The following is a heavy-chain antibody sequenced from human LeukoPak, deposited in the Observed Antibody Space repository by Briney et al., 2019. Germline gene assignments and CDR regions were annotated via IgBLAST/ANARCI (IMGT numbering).Heavy chain of an antibody. CDR1: GFTFSSYD. J-gene: IGHJ4*02. CDR3: ARGNRAETYYYGSGTDY. V-gene: IGHV3-23*01. CDR2: ISGSGGST. Sequence: GGSLRLSCAASGFTFSSYDMSWVRQAPGEGLEWVSAISGSGGSTYYADSVKGRFTISRDNSKNTLYLQMNSLRAEDTAVYYCARGNRAETYYYGSGTDYWGQGTLVTVSS. D-gene: IGHD3-10*01.